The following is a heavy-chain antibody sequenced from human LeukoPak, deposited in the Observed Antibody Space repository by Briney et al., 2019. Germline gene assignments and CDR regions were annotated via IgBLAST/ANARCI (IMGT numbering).Heavy chain of an antibody. J-gene: IGHJ4*02. CDR1: GYTFTGYY. CDR3: ARSARWRYGPGFVGNY. CDR2: INPNSGGT. V-gene: IGHV1-2*02. Sequence: GASVKVSCKASGYTFTGYYMHWVRQAPGHGLEWMGWINPNSGGTNYAQKFQGRVTMTRDTSISTAYMELSRLRSDDTAVYYCARSARWRYGPGFVGNYWGQGTLVTVSS. D-gene: IGHD2-21*01.